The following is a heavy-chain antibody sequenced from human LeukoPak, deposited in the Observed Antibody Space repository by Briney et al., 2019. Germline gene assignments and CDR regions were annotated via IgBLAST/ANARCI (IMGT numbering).Heavy chain of an antibody. CDR1: EFTFNNYW. J-gene: IGHJ4*02. CDR3: ARAKIPIQLWSLFDY. D-gene: IGHD5-18*01. CDR2: IKQDGSEK. V-gene: IGHV3-7*01. Sequence: GGSLRLSCTASEFTFNNYWMSWVRQAPGKGLEWVASIKQDGSEKFYVDSVKGRFTISRDNAKNSLYLQMNSLRGEDTALYYCARAKIPIQLWSLFDYWGQGTLVSVSS.